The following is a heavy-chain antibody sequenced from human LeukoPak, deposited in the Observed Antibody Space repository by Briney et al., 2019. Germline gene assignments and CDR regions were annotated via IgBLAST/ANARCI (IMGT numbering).Heavy chain of an antibody. CDR1: GFTVSSNY. CDR2: IYSGGST. D-gene: IGHD3-3*01. V-gene: IGHV3-53*01. Sequence: GGSLRLSCAASGFTVSSNYMSWVRQAPGKGLEWVSVIYSGGSTYYADSVKGRFTISRDNSKNTLYLQMNSLRAEDTAVYYCARGRLYYDFWSGYYFDYWGQGTLVTVSS. J-gene: IGHJ4*02. CDR3: ARGRLYYDFWSGYYFDY.